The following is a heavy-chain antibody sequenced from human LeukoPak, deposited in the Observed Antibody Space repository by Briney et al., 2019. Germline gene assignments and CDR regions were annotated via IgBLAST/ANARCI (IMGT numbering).Heavy chain of an antibody. D-gene: IGHD4-17*01. J-gene: IGHJ5*02. CDR2: IQYMVST. V-gene: IGHV4-59*01. Sequence: SETLSLTWTVAGGSISSYHWSWIRQPPGKLLEWIGYIQYMVSTNSNPYLQRRVTISVDQSKNQSSLKLNSVPAADTGVYYCARGPYAGTVRNWFDAWGQGTLVTVSS. CDR1: GGSISSYH. CDR3: ARGPYAGTVRNWFDA.